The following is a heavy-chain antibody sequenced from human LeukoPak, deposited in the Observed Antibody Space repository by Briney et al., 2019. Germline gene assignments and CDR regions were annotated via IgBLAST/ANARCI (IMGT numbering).Heavy chain of an antibody. D-gene: IGHD3-22*01. CDR3: AKDLSSAITSALVLDV. V-gene: IGHV3-9*01. CDR1: GFTFSSYS. Sequence: GGSLRLSCAASGFTFSSYSMNWVRQAPGKGLEWVSGITWNRDNIGYGDSVKGRFTISRDNVKNVLYLQMTSLRPEDTALYYCAKDLSSAITSALVLDVWGQGTTVIVSS. J-gene: IGHJ6*02. CDR2: ITWNRDNI.